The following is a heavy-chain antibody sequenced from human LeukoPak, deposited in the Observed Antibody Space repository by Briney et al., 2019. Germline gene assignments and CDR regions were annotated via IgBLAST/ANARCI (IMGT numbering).Heavy chain of an antibody. D-gene: IGHD3-3*01. V-gene: IGHV4-39*01. J-gene: IGHJ4*02. Sequence: SETLSLTCTVSGGSISNSNYYCAWIRQPPGKGLEWIGSMYYSGSTYYNPSLKSRVTISVDTSKNQFSLKLSSVTAADTAVYYCATRRDFWSGFRGPPQRLVTWGQRILVTVSS. CDR3: ATRRDFWSGFRGPPQRLVT. CDR1: GGSISNSNYY. CDR2: MYYSGST.